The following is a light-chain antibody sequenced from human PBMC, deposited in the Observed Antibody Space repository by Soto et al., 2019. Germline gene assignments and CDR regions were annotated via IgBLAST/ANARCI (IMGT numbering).Light chain of an antibody. V-gene: IGKV3-20*01. CDR2: GAS. Sequence: EIVLTQSPGTLSLSPGERATLSCRASQSVSSSYLAWYQQKPGQAPRLLIYGASSRATGIPDRFSGRGSGTDFTLTISRLEPEDFAVYYCQQYGSSPPRTFGPGTKVDIK. CDR3: QQYGSSPPRT. J-gene: IGKJ3*01. CDR1: QSVSSSY.